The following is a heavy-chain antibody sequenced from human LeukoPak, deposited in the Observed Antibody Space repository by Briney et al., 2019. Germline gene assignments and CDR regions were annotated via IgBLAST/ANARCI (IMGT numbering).Heavy chain of an antibody. J-gene: IGHJ1*01. V-gene: IGHV3-21*04. CDR3: ASTTVTSGAEYFQH. CDR2: ISSSSSYI. CDR1: GFTFSSYS. D-gene: IGHD4-17*01. Sequence: GGSLRLSCAASGFTFSSYSMNWVRQAPGKGLEWVSSISSSSSYIYYADSVKGRFTISRDNSKNTLYLQMNSLRAEDTAVYYCASTTVTSGAEYFQHWGQGTLVTVSS.